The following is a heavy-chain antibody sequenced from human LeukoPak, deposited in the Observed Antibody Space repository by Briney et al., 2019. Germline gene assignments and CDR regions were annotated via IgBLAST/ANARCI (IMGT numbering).Heavy chain of an antibody. D-gene: IGHD2-2*01. J-gene: IGHJ4*02. CDR1: GYTFTGHY. CDR2: INPNSGGT. V-gene: IGHV1-2*02. CDR3: ARDPNIVVVPAAMDDGFDY. Sequence: ASVKVSCKASGYTFTGHYIYWVRQAPGQGLEWLGWINPNSGGTDYAQNFQGRVAMTRDTSISTAYMELSRLRSDDTAVYYCARDPNIVVVPAAMDDGFDYWGQGILVTVSS.